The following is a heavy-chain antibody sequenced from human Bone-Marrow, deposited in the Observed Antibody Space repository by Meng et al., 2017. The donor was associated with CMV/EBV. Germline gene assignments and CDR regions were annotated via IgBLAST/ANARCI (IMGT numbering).Heavy chain of an antibody. V-gene: IGHV3-49*04. CDR3: TRVRYDRSGYYLRPDDY. CDR1: GFTFGDYA. CDR2: IRSKAYGGTT. D-gene: IGHD3-22*01. J-gene: IGHJ4*02. Sequence: GESLKISCTASGFTFGDYAMNWVRQAPGKGLEWVGFIRSKAYGGTTEYTASVRGRFTISRDNSKSIAYLQMNRLKIEDTAVYYCTRVRYDRSGYYLRPDDYWGQGTLVTVYS.